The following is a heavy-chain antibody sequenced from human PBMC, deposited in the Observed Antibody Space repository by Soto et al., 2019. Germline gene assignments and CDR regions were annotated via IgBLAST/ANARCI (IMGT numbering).Heavy chain of an antibody. CDR1: GGSISSGDYY. Sequence: PSETLSLTCTVSGGSISSGDYYWSWIRQPPGKGLEWIGYIYYSASTNYSPSLKSRVTISVDTSKNQFSLNLSSVTAADTAVYYCARHLPYCGGDCYSLDYWGQGTLVTVSS. J-gene: IGHJ4*02. CDR3: ARHLPYCGGDCYSLDY. V-gene: IGHV4-61*08. CDR2: IYYSAST. D-gene: IGHD2-21*02.